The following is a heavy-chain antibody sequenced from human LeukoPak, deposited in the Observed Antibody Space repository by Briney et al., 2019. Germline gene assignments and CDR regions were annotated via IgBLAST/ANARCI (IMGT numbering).Heavy chain of an antibody. J-gene: IGHJ5*02. V-gene: IGHV7-4-1*02. D-gene: IGHD6-19*01. CDR3: ARQAVAGSAHWFDP. CDR2: INTNTGNP. CDR1: GYTFTSYA. Sequence: ASVKVSCKASGYTFTSYAMNWVRQAPGQGLEWMGWINTNTGNPTYAQGFTGRFVFSLDTSVGTAYLQISSLKAEDTAVYYCARQAVAGSAHWFDPWGQGTLVTVSS.